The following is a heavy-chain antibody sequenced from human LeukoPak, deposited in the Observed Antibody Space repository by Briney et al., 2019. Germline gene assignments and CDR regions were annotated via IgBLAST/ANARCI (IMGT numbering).Heavy chain of an antibody. J-gene: IGHJ4*02. CDR2: MSSRSGII. V-gene: IGHV3-11*04. CDR1: GFNFSDYY. D-gene: IGHD1-7*01. Sequence: GGSLRLSCVASGFNFSDYYMNWIRQSPGKGLEWISYMSSRSGIIYYADSVKGRFTISRDNAKNSLYLQMNSLRAEDTAVYYCAREYGDNWNYFGNSHFDYWGQGTVVTVSS. CDR3: AREYGDNWNYFGNSHFDY.